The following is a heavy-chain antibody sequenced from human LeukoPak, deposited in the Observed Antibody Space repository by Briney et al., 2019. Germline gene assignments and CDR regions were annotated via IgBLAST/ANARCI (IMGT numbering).Heavy chain of an antibody. V-gene: IGHV4-31*11. CDR1: GGSISSGGYY. J-gene: IGHJ4*02. CDR3: AREIKAGSWLYYFDY. D-gene: IGHD6-19*01. Sequence: PSGTLSLTCAVSGGSISSGGYYWSWIRQHPGKGLEWIGYIYYSGSTYYNPSLKSRVTISVDTSKNQFSLKLSSVTAADTAVYYCAREIKAGSWLYYFDYWGQGTLVTVSS. CDR2: IYYSGST.